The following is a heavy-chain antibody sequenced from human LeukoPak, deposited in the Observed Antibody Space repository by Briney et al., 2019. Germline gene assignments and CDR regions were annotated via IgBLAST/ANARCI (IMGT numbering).Heavy chain of an antibody. CDR3: ARKTGYSSSWYEVIRTNRFDP. Sequence: SGGSLRLSCAASGFTFSSYSMNWVRQAPGKGLEWVSFISSSSSYIYYADSVKGRLTISRDNAKNSLYLQVNSLRAEDTAVYCCARKTGYSSSWYEVIRTNRFDPWGQGTLVTVSS. CDR2: ISSSSSYI. J-gene: IGHJ5*02. D-gene: IGHD6-13*01. V-gene: IGHV3-21*01. CDR1: GFTFSSYS.